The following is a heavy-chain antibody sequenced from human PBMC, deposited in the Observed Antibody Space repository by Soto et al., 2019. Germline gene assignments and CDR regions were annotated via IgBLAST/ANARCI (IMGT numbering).Heavy chain of an antibody. Sequence: QVQLVQSGAEVKKPGSSVKVSCKASVGTFSSYAISWVRQSPGQGLEWMGGIIPIFGTANYAQKFQGRVTITADESTSTAYMELSSLRSEYTAVYYCARDRATVTYYFGMDVWGQGTTVTVSS. CDR3: ARDRATVTYYFGMDV. J-gene: IGHJ6*02. D-gene: IGHD4-17*01. CDR2: IIPIFGTA. CDR1: VGTFSSYA. V-gene: IGHV1-69*01.